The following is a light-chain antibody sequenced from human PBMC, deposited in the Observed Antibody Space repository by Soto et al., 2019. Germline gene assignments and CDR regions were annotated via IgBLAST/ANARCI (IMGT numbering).Light chain of an antibody. CDR3: SSYTTSGTLVV. CDR2: DVS. CDR1: STDVGGYNY. J-gene: IGLJ2*01. V-gene: IGLV2-14*01. Sequence: QSVLTQPASVSGSPGQSITIACTGTSTDVGGYNYVSWYQQHPGKVPKLILYDVSSRPSGVSNRFSGSKSGNMASLTISGLQAEDEADYYCSSYTTSGTLVVFGGGTKLTVL.